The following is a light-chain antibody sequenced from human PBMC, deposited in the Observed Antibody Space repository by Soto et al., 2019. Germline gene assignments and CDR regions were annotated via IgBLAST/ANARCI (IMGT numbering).Light chain of an antibody. CDR2: GIS. Sequence: ELVLTQSPATLSVSPGERATLSCRASQRVGSNFLAWYQQKPGQAPRLLIYGISARAIGVPDRFSGSGSGTEFTLTISCLQSEDFAVYYCQQYTSWPITFGQGTRLEIK. CDR3: QQYTSWPIT. CDR1: QRVGSN. J-gene: IGKJ5*01. V-gene: IGKV3-15*01.